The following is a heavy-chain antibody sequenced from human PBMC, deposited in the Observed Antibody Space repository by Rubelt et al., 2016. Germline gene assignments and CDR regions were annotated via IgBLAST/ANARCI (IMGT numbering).Heavy chain of an antibody. V-gene: IGHV4-39*01. J-gene: IGHJ4*02. D-gene: IGHD3-10*01. CDR3: ARRRRGGLFDY. CDR1: GGSISSSSYY. CDR2: IYYSGST. Sequence: QLQLQESGPGLVKPSETLSLTCTVSGGSISSSSYYWGWIRQPPGKGLEWIGSIYYSGSTYYNPSLKSRVTISVDTSKNQFSLKLSSVTAADTAVYYCARRRRGGLFDYWGQGTLVTVSS.